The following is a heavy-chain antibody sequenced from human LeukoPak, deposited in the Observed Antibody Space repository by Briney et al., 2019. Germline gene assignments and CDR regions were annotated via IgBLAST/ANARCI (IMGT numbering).Heavy chain of an antibody. CDR2: INPNSGGT. D-gene: IGHD2-2*02. Sequence: ASVKVSCKASGYTFTSYGISWVRQAPGQGLEWMGWINPNSGGTNYAQKFQGRVTMTRDTSISTAYMELSRLRSDDTAVYYCARVHTRSDAFDIWGQGTMVTVSS. CDR3: ARVHTRSDAFDI. J-gene: IGHJ3*02. V-gene: IGHV1-2*02. CDR1: GYTFTSYG.